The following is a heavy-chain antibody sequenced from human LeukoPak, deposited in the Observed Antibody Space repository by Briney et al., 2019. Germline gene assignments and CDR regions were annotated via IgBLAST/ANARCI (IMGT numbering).Heavy chain of an antibody. CDR1: GGTFISYA. Sequence: SVKVSCKASGGTFISYAISWVRQAPGQGLEWMGGIIPIFGTANYAQKFQGRVSITADGSTSTAFMELSSLRSEDTAAYYCAREWGLESSGYYYAYWGQGTLVTVSS. D-gene: IGHD3-22*01. CDR2: IIPIFGTA. J-gene: IGHJ4*02. CDR3: AREWGLESSGYYYAY. V-gene: IGHV1-69*13.